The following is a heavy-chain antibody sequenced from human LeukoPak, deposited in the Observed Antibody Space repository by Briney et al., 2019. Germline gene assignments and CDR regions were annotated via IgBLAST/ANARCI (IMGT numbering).Heavy chain of an antibody. CDR1: GFTFSSYS. CDR3: ARIDWVSATPEYYYYMDL. V-gene: IGHV3-21*01. D-gene: IGHD2-15*01. J-gene: IGHJ6*03. Sequence: GGSLRLSCAASGFTFSSYSMNWVRQAPGKGLEWVSSISSSSSYIYYADSVKGRFTISRDNAKNSLYLQMNSLRAEDTAVYYCARIDWVSATPEYYYYMDLWGKGSTVTVSS. CDR2: ISSSSSYI.